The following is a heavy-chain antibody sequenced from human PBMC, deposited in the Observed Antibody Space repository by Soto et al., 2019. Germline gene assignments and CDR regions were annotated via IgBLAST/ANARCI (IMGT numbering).Heavy chain of an antibody. V-gene: IGHV4-59*01. J-gene: IGHJ4*02. CDR2: IYYSGST. CDR3: ARAASGWGLDY. D-gene: IGHD6-19*01. Sequence: SETLSLTCTVSGGSISSYYWSWIRQPPGKGLEWIGYIYYSGSTNYNPSLKSRVTISVDTSKNQFSLKLSSVTAADTAVYYCARAASGWGLDYWGQGTLVTVSS. CDR1: GGSISSYY.